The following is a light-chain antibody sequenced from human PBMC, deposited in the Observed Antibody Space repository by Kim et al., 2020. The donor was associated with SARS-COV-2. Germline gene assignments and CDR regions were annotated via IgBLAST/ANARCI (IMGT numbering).Light chain of an antibody. CDR2: EVT. CDR1: SSDVGNYNL. CDR3: CSYAGSSTSV. Sequence: QSALTQPASVSGSPGQSITISCTGTSSDVGNYNLVSWYQQHPGKAPKLKIYEVTKRPSGVSNRFSGSKSGNTASLTISGLQAEDEADYYCCSYAGSSTSVFGTGTKVTDL. V-gene: IGLV2-23*02. J-gene: IGLJ1*01.